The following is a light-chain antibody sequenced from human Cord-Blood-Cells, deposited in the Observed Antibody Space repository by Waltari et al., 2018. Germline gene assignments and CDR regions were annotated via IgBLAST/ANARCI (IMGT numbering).Light chain of an antibody. CDR1: QSVSSSY. J-gene: IGKJ1*01. V-gene: IGKV3-20*01. Sequence: EIVLTQSPGTLSLSPGERATLSCRASQSVSSSYLAWYQQKPGQAPRLLIYGASSRATGIPDRFSGSGSGTDFTLTISRLGPEDFAVYYCQQYGSSPPWTFGQGP. CDR2: GAS. CDR3: QQYGSSPPWT.